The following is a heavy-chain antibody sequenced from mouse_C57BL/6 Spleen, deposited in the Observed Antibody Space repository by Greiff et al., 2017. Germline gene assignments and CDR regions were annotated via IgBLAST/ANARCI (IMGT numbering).Heavy chain of an antibody. J-gene: IGHJ1*03. Sequence: EVQLVESGPGMVKPSQSLSLTCTVTGYSITSGYDWHWIRHFPGNKLEWMGYISYSGSTNYNPSLKSRISITHDTSKNHFFLKLNSVTTEDTATYYCARDATVVATGYFDVWGTGTTVTVSS. D-gene: IGHD1-1*01. CDR2: ISYSGST. CDR3: ARDATVVATGYFDV. CDR1: GYSITSGYD. V-gene: IGHV3-1*01.